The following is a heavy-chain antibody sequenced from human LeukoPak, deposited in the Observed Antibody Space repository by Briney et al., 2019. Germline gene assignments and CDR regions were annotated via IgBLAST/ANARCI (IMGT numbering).Heavy chain of an antibody. Sequence: GGSLRLSCAASGFTFSSYSMNWVRQAPGKGLEWVSYISSSSSTIYYADSVKGRFTISRDNAKNSLYLQMNSLRAEDTAVYYCARGVEQWLLKGVYFQHWGQGTLVTVSS. V-gene: IGHV3-48*04. CDR3: ARGVEQWLLKGVYFQH. J-gene: IGHJ1*01. CDR1: GFTFSSYS. D-gene: IGHD6-19*01. CDR2: ISSSSSTI.